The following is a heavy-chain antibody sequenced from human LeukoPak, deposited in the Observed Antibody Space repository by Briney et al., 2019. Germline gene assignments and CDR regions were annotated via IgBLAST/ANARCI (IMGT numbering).Heavy chain of an antibody. D-gene: IGHD4-23*01. CDR3: AREGLDYGGTLNWFDP. V-gene: IGHV4-39*07. CDR1: GGSISSNNYY. Sequence: SETLSLTCTVSGGSISSNNYYWGWIRQPPGKGLEWIGSIYYSGTTSYNPSLKSRVTISIDTSKNQFSLKVSSVTVADTAAYYCAREGLDYGGTLNWFDPWGQGTLVTVSS. CDR2: IYYSGTT. J-gene: IGHJ5*02.